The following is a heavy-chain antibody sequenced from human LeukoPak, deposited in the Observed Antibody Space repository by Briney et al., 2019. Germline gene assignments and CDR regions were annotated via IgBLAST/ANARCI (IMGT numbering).Heavy chain of an antibody. CDR3: ARDRGSRDSSGWYSDY. Sequence: SETLSLTCTVSSGSISSYYWSWIRQPAGKGLEWIGRIYTSGSTNYNPSLKSRVTMSVDTSKNQFSLKLSSVTAADTAAYYCARDRGSRDSSGWYSDYWGQGTLVTVSS. CDR1: SGSISSYY. D-gene: IGHD6-19*01. CDR2: IYTSGST. V-gene: IGHV4-4*07. J-gene: IGHJ4*02.